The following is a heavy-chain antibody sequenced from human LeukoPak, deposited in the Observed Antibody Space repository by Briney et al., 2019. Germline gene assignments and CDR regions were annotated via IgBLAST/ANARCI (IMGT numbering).Heavy chain of an antibody. CDR2: IIPIFGTA. Sequence: ASVKVSCKASGGTFSSYAISWVRQAPGQGLEWMGGIIPIFGTANYAQKFQGRVTITADKSTSTAYMELSSLRSEDTAVYYCARDSSHYDSSGYSSVWGQGTMVTVSS. CDR3: ARDSSHYDSSGYSSV. CDR1: GGTFSSYA. J-gene: IGHJ3*01. D-gene: IGHD3-22*01. V-gene: IGHV1-69*06.